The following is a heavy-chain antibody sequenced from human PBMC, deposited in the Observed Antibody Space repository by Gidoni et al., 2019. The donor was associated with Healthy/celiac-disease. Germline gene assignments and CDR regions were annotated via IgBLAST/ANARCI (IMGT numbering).Heavy chain of an antibody. CDR2: IYYSGST. CDR1: GGSISSYY. Sequence: QVQLQESGPGLVKPSETLSLPCTVSGGSISSYYWSWIRQPPGKGLEWIGYIYYSGSTNYTPPLKSRVTISVGTSKNQFSLKLSSVTAADTAVYYCARDFYYDSSGVGYAFDIWGQGTMVTVSS. CDR3: ARDFYYDSSGVGYAFDI. D-gene: IGHD3-22*01. J-gene: IGHJ3*02. V-gene: IGHV4-59*01.